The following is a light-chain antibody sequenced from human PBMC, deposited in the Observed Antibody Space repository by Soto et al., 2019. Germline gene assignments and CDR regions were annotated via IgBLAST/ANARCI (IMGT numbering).Light chain of an antibody. Sequence: EIVLTQSPGTLSLSPGERATLSCRASQSVSSDSLAWYQQRPGQAPRLLIYAASSRATGIPDRFSGSGSGTDFTLTISRLAPEDFALYFCQQYSDSLGTFGQGTKV. V-gene: IGKV3-20*01. J-gene: IGKJ1*01. CDR2: AAS. CDR1: QSVSSDS. CDR3: QQYSDSLGT.